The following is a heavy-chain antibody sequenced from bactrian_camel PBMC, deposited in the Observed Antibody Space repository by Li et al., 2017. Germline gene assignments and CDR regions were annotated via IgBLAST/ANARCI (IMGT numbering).Heavy chain of an antibody. Sequence: VQLVESGGGLVQPGGSLRLSCVASGFAFSRYFMSWVRQAPGKGLEWVARLGFDGTVTYYADSVKGRFTISRDNAKNTVYVQMNSLTSEDTALYYCATLDAAAFIYWGQGTQVTVS. CDR3: ATLDAAAFIY. D-gene: IGHD1*01. CDR1: GFAFSRYF. V-gene: IGHV3S6*01. J-gene: IGHJ4*01. CDR2: LGFDGTVT.